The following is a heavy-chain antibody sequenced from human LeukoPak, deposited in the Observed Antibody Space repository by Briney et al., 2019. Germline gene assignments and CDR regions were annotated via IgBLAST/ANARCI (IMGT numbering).Heavy chain of an antibody. CDR2: ISYDGSNK. CDR3: AKDQDYFDY. CDR1: GFTFSSYA. Sequence: GGSLRPSCAASGFTFSSYAMHWVRQAPGKGLEWVAVISYDGSNKYYADSVKGRFTISRDNSKNTQYLQMNSLRAEDTAVYYCAKDQDYFDYWGQGTLVTVSS. J-gene: IGHJ4*02. V-gene: IGHV3-30*04.